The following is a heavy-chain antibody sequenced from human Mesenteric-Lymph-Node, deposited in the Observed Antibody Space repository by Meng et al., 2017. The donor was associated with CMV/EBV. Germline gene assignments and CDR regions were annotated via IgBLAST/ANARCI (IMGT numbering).Heavy chain of an antibody. D-gene: IGHD3-3*01. V-gene: IGHV3-30*19. J-gene: IGHJ4*02. CDR1: GFTFSSYG. Sequence: GGSLRLSCAASGFTFSSYGMHWVRQAPGKGLEWVAVISYDGSNKYYADSVKGRFTISRDNSKNTLHLQMNSLRAEDTAVYYCARESSTEFWSGYYTGNLDYWGQGTLVTVSS. CDR3: ARESSTEFWSGYYTGNLDY. CDR2: ISYDGSNK.